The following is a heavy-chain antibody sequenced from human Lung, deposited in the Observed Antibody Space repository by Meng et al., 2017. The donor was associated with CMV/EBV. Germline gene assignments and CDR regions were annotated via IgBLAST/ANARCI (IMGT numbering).Heavy chain of an antibody. CDR2: IVPLLRTP. CDR1: GGNFNSYS. D-gene: IGHD4-11*01. CDR3: ASATYMTTQQGWFDT. V-gene: IGHV1-69*08. Sequence: SVXVSXXAYGGNFNSYSFIWVRQAPGQGLEWVGRIVPLLRTPIFAQSFQGRVTITADRSSSTTYMELSRLRSEDTAVYYCASATYMTTQQGWFDTWGQGTLVTVSS. J-gene: IGHJ5*02.